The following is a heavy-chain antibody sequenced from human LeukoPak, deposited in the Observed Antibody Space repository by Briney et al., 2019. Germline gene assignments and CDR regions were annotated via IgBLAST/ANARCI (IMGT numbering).Heavy chain of an antibody. J-gene: IGHJ4*02. Sequence: GGSLRLSSATSGLTFRTTWMHWVRQAPGKGLMWVSRMNGEGTTIDYADSVKGRFTVSRDYAKNTLFLQMNNLRTEDTALYFCATARNFRFEYWGQGSLVIVSA. CDR2: MNGEGTTI. CDR3: ATARNFRFEY. CDR1: GLTFRTTW. D-gene: IGHD1-7*01. V-gene: IGHV3-74*01.